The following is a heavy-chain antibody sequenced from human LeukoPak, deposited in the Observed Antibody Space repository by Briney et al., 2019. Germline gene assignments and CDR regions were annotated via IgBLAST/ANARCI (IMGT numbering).Heavy chain of an antibody. V-gene: IGHV1-18*01. CDR1: GYTFTAYG. CDR3: ARVSSGYLQH. CDR2: ISTYNGNT. Sequence: ASVKVSCKASGYTFTAYGISWVRQAPGQGLEWMGYISTYNGNTHYAQKLQGRVTMTTDTSTTTAYMELRSLRSDDTAVYHCARVSSGYLQHWGQGTLVTVSS. J-gene: IGHJ1*01. D-gene: IGHD7-27*01.